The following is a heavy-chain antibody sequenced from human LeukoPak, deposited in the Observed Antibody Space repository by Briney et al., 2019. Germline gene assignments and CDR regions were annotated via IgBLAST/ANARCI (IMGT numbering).Heavy chain of an antibody. CDR3: AKDHLCSGGSCYTDAFDF. CDR1: GFTFCNYG. D-gene: IGHD2-15*01. CDR2: IWYDGSHQ. Sequence: PGGSLSLSCAASGFTFCNYGMHWVRQAPGKGAEWVALIWYDGSHQFYVDSVKGRFTISRDNSKNTLYLQMNSLRTEDTAVYYCAKDHLCSGGSCYTDAFDFWGQGTMVTVSS. J-gene: IGHJ3*01. V-gene: IGHV3-33*06.